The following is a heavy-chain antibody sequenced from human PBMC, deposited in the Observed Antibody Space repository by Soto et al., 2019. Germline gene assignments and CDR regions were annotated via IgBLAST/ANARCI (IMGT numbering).Heavy chain of an antibody. J-gene: IGHJ4*02. D-gene: IGHD3-9*01. CDR3: ARDGRYFDWLLPERRDFDY. V-gene: IGHV1-18*01. CDR2: ISAYNGNT. Sequence: ASVKVSCKASGYTFTSNGISWVRQAPGQGLEWMGWISAYNGNTSYAQKLQGRVIMTTDTSTSTAYMELRSLRSDDTAVYYCARDGRYFDWLLPERRDFDYWGQGTLVTVSS. CDR1: GYTFTSNG.